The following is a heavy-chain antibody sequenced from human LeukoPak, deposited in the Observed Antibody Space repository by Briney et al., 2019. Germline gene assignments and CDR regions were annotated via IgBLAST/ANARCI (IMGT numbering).Heavy chain of an antibody. CDR2: ISGSGGST. J-gene: IGHJ4*02. CDR3: AKDHTIWAGAYYFDY. V-gene: IGHV3-23*01. CDR1: GFTVSSNY. Sequence: GGSLRLSCAASGFTVSSNYMSWVRQAPGKGLEWVSAISGSGGSTYYADSVKGRFTISRDNSKNTLYLQMNSLRAEDTAVYYCAKDHTIWAGAYYFDYWGQGTLVTVSS. D-gene: IGHD3/OR15-3a*01.